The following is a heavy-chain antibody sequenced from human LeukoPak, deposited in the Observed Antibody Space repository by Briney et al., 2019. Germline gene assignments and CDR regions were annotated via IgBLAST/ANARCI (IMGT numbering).Heavy chain of an antibody. V-gene: IGHV4-59*01. J-gene: IGHJ4*02. Sequence: SETLSLTCTVSIDSISSYYWSWIRQPPGKGLEWVGYIFYSGSTNYNPSLKSRVTISVDTSKNQLSLKLNSVTAADTAVYYCAGSYNWSDDFDYWGPGALVTVSS. CDR2: IFYSGST. CDR1: IDSISSYY. CDR3: AGSYNWSDDFDY. D-gene: IGHD1-1*01.